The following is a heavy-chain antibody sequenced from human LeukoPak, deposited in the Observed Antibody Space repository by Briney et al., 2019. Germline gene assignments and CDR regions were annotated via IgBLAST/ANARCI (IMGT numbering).Heavy chain of an antibody. CDR2: VYYLGNP. V-gene: IGHV4-59*12. CDR1: GGSISDYF. Sequence: SETLSLTCSVSGGSISDYFWGWIRQPPGKGLEWIGHVYYLGNPTCSPSLKRRVSILVDTSKNQFSLELSSVTAADMAVYYCARRFRTGGDLHHDAYDVWGQGTVVTVSS. CDR3: ARRFRTGGDLHHDAYDV. D-gene: IGHD3-16*01. J-gene: IGHJ3*01.